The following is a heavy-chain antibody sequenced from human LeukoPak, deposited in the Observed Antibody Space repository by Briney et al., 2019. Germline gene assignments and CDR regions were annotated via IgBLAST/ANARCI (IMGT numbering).Heavy chain of an antibody. J-gene: IGHJ4*02. CDR2: ISSSSSYI. CDR3: ARTIFGVVAYFDY. V-gene: IGHV3-21*01. CDR1: GFTFSTYS. Sequence: GGSLRLSCAASGFTFSTYSMNWVRQAPGKGLEWVSSISSSSSYIYYADSLKGRFTISRDNAKNSLYLEMNSLRAEDTAVYYCARTIFGVVAYFDYWGQGPLVTVSS. D-gene: IGHD3-3*01.